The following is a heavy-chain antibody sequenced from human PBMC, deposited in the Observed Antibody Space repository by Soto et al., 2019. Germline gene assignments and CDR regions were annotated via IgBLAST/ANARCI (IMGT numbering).Heavy chain of an antibody. V-gene: IGHV3-30*18. Sequence: QVQLVESGGGVVQPGRSQRLSCAASGFTFSACAMHWVRKSPGKGLEWVAVISSDGSNYYYEDSVKGRFTISRDNSKNTLYLQMDSLRAEDTAVYYCAKEGGTAMTAITNGHFDLWGRGTLVTVSS. CDR3: AKEGGTAMTAITNGHFDL. J-gene: IGHJ2*01. D-gene: IGHD2-8*01. CDR2: ISSDGSNY. CDR1: GFTFSACA.